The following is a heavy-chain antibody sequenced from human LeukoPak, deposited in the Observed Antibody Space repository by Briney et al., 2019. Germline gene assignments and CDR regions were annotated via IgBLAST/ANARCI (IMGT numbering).Heavy chain of an antibody. CDR1: GFTFSSYA. Sequence: GGSLRLSCAASGFTFSSYAMSWVRRAPGKGLEWVSSISGSDDSTYYADSVKGRFTISRDDSKNTLYLQMNSLRAEDTAIYYCAKGRSGSPLSDAAFDIWGQGTMVTVSS. D-gene: IGHD1-26*01. V-gene: IGHV3-23*01. J-gene: IGHJ3*02. CDR3: AKGRSGSPLSDAAFDI. CDR2: ISGSDDST.